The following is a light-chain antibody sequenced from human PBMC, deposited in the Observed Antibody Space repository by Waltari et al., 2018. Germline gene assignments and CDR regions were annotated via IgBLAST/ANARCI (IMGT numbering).Light chain of an antibody. CDR3: CSYAGSSTWV. V-gene: IGLV2-23*01. CDR1: SSDVGSYNL. J-gene: IGLJ3*02. CDR2: EGS. Sequence: QSALTQPASVSGSPGQSITISCTGTSSDVGSYNLVSWYQQHPGKAPKLMCYEGSKLPSGVSSRFSGSKSGNTASLTISGLQAEDEADYYCCSYAGSSTWVFGGGTKLTVL.